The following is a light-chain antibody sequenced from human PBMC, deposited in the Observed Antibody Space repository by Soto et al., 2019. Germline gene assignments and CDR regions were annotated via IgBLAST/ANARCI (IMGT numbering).Light chain of an antibody. CDR1: QSVLYSSNDKNY. J-gene: IGKJ4*01. Sequence: DIVMTQSPDSLAVSLGERATINCKSSQSVLYSSNDKNYLAWYQQKPGQPPKLLIYWASTRESGVPDRSGGSGSGTEFTLTISSLQAKDVAVYYCQQYYTTPPITFGGGTKVEIK. CDR3: QQYYTTPPIT. CDR2: WAS. V-gene: IGKV4-1*01.